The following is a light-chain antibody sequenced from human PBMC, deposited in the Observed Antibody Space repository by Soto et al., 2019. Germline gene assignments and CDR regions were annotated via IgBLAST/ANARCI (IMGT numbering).Light chain of an antibody. V-gene: IGKV3-11*01. CDR3: QQRSNWPLT. CDR1: QRVSRY. Sequence: EIVLTQSPATLSLSPGERATLSCRASQRVSRYLAWYQQKPGQAPRLLIYDASNRATGIPARFSGSGSGTDFTLTISSLEPEDFAFYYCQQRSNWPLTFGGGTKVEIK. J-gene: IGKJ4*01. CDR2: DAS.